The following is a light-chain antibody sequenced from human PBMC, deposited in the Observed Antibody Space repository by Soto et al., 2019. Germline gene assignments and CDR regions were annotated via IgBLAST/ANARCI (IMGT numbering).Light chain of an antibody. CDR1: SSDVGGYNF. J-gene: IGLJ1*01. V-gene: IGLV2-14*01. CDR3: SSCTSSNTYV. Sequence: QSALTQPASVSGSPGQSITISCTGTSSDVGGYNFVSWYQHHPGKAPKLMIYEVSYRPSGVSNRFSGSKSGNTASLTISGLQAEDESDYYCSSCTSSNTYVFGTGTKLTVL. CDR2: EVS.